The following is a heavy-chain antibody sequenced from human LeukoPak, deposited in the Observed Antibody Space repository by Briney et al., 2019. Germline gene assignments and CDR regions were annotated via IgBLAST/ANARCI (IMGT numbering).Heavy chain of an antibody. V-gene: IGHV4-59*01. CDR3: ARHKTGLNYYGMDV. J-gene: IGHJ6*02. CDR1: GGSISSYY. CDR2: IYYSGST. Sequence: SETLSLTCTVSGGSISSYYWSWIRQPPGKGLEWIGYIYYSGSTNYNPSLKSRVNISVDTSKNQFSLKLSSVTAADTAVYYWARHKTGLNYYGMDVWGQGTTVTVSS.